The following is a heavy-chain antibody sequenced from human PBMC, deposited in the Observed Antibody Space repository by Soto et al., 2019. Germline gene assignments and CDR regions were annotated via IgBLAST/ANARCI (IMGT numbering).Heavy chain of an antibody. CDR2: IYYSGST. CDR1: GGSISSGDYY. V-gene: IGHV4-30-4*01. Sequence: QVQLQESGPGLVKPSQTLSLTCTVSGGSISSGDYYWSWIRQPPGKGLEWIGYIYYSGSTYYNPSLKSRVTISVDTSKNQFSLKLSSETAADTAVYYCARAIAARPLDFDYWGQGTLVTVSS. D-gene: IGHD6-6*01. J-gene: IGHJ4*02. CDR3: ARAIAARPLDFDY.